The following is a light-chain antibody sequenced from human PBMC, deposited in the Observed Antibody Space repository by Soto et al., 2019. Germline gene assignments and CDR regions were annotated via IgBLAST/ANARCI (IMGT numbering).Light chain of an antibody. Sequence: QSALTQPASVSGSPGQSITISCIGTSSDIGPYNYVSWYQQHPDKAPKLILYEVTNRPSGASDRFSGSKSGNAAFLTISGLQAEDEADSYCSSYSSSATPYVFGTGTKLTVL. V-gene: IGLV2-14*01. CDR3: SSYSSSATPYV. CDR1: SSDIGPYNY. J-gene: IGLJ1*01. CDR2: EVT.